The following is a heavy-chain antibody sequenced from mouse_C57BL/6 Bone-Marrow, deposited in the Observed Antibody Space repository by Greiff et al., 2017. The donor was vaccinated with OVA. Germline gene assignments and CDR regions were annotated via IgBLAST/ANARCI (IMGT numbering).Heavy chain of an antibody. J-gene: IGHJ2*01. V-gene: IGHV1-19*01. CDR3: ARTEGY. CDR1: GYTFTDYY. Sequence: EVKLVESGPVLVKPGASVTMSCKASGYTFTDYYMNWVKQSHGKSLEWIGVINPYNGGTSYNQKFKGKATLTVDKSSSTAYMELNSLTSEDSAVYYCARTEGYWGQGTTLTVSS. CDR2: INPYNGGT.